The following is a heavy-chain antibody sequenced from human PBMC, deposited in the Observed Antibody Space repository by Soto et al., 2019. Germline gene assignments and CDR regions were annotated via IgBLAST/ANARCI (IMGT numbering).Heavy chain of an antibody. J-gene: IGHJ4*02. CDR3: TGEWESTVSTWSFGGF. D-gene: IGHD3-10*01. CDR1: GGTFSPYT. Sequence: QVQLVQSGAEVKKPGSSVKVSCKASGGTFSPYTINWVRQAPGQGLEWMGRIIPFHGVTNYAQKFQARVTITVDKSTSTAYMELSGLIFEDTVMYYGTGEWESTVSTWSFGGFWGRGTLVTVSS. V-gene: IGHV1-69*08. CDR2: IIPFHGVT.